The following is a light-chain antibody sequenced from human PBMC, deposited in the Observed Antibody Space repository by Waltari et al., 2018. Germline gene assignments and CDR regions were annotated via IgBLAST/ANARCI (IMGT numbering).Light chain of an antibody. CDR1: QSISTF. CDR3: QESVSTPKGT. J-gene: IGKJ3*01. V-gene: IGKV1-39*01. CDR2: AAS. Sequence: DIQMTQSPSSLSASVGDRVTITFRASQSISTFLNWYQQKEGRAPKLLIYAASTLQRGVQSRLSGSGAGSDFTLTISSLQPEDSATYHCQESVSTPKGTFGPGTKVEIK.